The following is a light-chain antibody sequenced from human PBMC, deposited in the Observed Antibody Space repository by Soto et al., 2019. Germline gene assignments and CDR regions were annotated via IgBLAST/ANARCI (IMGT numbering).Light chain of an antibody. V-gene: IGKV1-27*01. CDR2: AAS. Sequence: DIQMTQSPSSLSASVVYRVTITCRASQGISNYLAWYQQKPGKVPKLLIYAASTLQSGVPSRFSGSGSETDFTLTVSSLQPEDVATYYCQKYDSAPWTFGQGTKVDIK. CDR1: QGISNY. J-gene: IGKJ1*01. CDR3: QKYDSAPWT.